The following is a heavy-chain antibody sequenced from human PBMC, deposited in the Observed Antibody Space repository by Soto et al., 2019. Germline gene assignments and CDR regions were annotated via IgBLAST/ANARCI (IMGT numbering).Heavy chain of an antibody. CDR3: ARQEHTSGYFYTFDY. CDR1: GDSNSSYY. D-gene: IGHD3-22*01. CDR2: ISYSGST. Sequence: SETLSLTCTVSGDSNSSYYWSWIRQPPGRGLEWIGYISYSGSTNYNPSLKSRVTISVHTSKNQFSLTLNSVTAADTAVYYCARQEHTSGYFYTFDYWGQGALVT. J-gene: IGHJ4*02. V-gene: IGHV4-59*01.